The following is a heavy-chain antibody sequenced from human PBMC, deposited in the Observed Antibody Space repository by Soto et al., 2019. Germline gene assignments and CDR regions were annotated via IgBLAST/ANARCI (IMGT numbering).Heavy chain of an antibody. D-gene: IGHD3-3*01. V-gene: IGHV3-33*01. J-gene: IGHJ4*02. CDR2: IWYDGSNK. Sequence: GGSLRLSCAASGFTFSSYGMHWVRQAPGKGLEWVAVIWYDGSNKYYADSVKGRFTISRDNSKNTLYLQMNSLRAEDTAVYYCARDRGFWSGYYFDYWGQGTLVTVSS. CDR3: ARDRGFWSGYYFDY. CDR1: GFTFSSYG.